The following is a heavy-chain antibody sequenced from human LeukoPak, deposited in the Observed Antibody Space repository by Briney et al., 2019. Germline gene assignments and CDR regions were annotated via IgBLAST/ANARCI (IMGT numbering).Heavy chain of an antibody. Sequence: SQTLSLTCAISGDSVSSNSAAWNWIRQSPSRGLEWLGRTYYRSKWYNDYAVFVKSRITINPDTSKNQFFLQLNPVTPEDTAGYYCARGLVGSGWYTGFSRWFDPCGQGTLVTVSS. CDR3: ARGLVGSGWYTGFSRWFDP. J-gene: IGHJ5*02. CDR2: TYYRSKWYN. D-gene: IGHD6-19*01. CDR1: GDSVSSNSAA. V-gene: IGHV6-1*01.